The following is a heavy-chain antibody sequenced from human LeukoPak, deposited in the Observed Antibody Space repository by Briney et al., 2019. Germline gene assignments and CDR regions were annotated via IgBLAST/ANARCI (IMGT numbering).Heavy chain of an antibody. D-gene: IGHD3-3*01. Sequence: ASVTVSCKVSGNSLSELSIQWVRQAPGKGLEGMGGFDPEEAKMVYAQNFQGRVTMHEDTSTQTAYMELSGLTSDDTALYYCTTRSGDFWSGFVNWGQGSLVTVSS. CDR2: FDPEEAKM. CDR1: GNSLSELS. J-gene: IGHJ4*02. CDR3: TTRSGDFWSGFVN. V-gene: IGHV1-24*01.